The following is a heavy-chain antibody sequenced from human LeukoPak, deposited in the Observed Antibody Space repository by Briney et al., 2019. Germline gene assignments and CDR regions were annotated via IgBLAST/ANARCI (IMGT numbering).Heavy chain of an antibody. CDR1: GYTFTVYY. CDR3: ARDGGRFRSYDYAAGY. J-gene: IGHJ4*02. D-gene: IGHD3-16*01. V-gene: IGHV1-2*02. CDR2: INPNSGGT. Sequence: ASVKVSCKASGYTFTVYYMHWVRQAPGQGLEWMGWINPNSGGTNYAQKFQGRVTMTRDTSISTAYMELSRLRSDDTAVYYCARDGGRFRSYDYAAGYWGQGTLVTVSS.